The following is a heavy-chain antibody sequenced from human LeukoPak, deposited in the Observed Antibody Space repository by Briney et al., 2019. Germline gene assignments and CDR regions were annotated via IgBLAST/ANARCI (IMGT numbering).Heavy chain of an antibody. D-gene: IGHD1-26*01. CDR2: LHSDGSNT. CDR1: GFTFRDYW. Sequence: GGSLRLSCAASGFTFRDYWMHWVRQAPGKGLVWVSRLHSDGSNTTYADSVKGRFTISRDNAKNTLYLQMNSLRGDDTAVYYCAKDVGKWESLHFFDYWGQGTLVTVSS. J-gene: IGHJ4*02. CDR3: AKDVGKWESLHFFDY. V-gene: IGHV3-74*01.